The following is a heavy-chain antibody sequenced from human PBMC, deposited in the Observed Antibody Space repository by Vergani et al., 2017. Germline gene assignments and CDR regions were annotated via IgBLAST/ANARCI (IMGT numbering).Heavy chain of an antibody. J-gene: IGHJ6*02. CDR3: ARRDQQPYYGMDV. Sequence: QVQLVQSGAEVKKPGASVKVSCKPSGYTSTSYGISWVRPAPGQGLEWMGWISAYNGNTNYAQKLQGRVTMTSDTSTSTAYMELRSLRADDTAVYYCARRDQQPYYGMDVWGQGTTVTVSS. CDR2: ISAYNGNT. V-gene: IGHV1-18*04. D-gene: IGHD6-13*01. CDR1: GYTSTSYG.